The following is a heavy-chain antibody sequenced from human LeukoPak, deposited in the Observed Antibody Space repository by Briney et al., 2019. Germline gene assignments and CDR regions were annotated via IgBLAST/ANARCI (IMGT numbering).Heavy chain of an antibody. J-gene: IGHJ4*02. CDR1: GYTFTGYY. CDR3: ARDLSASSSSLVDY. CDR2: INPNSGGT. D-gene: IGHD6-6*01. V-gene: IGHV1-2*02. Sequence: ASVKVSCKASGYTFTGYYMRWVRQAPGQGLEWMGWINPNSGGTNYAQKFQGRVTMTRDTSISTAYMELSSLKFDDTAVYYCARDLSASSSSLVDYWGQGTLVTVSS.